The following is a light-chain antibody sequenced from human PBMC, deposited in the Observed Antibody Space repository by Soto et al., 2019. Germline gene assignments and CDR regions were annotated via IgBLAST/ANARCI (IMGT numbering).Light chain of an antibody. CDR3: CSYSGRSTIVV. Sequence: QSVLTQPASVSGSPGQSITISCTGTSSDVGGYNFVSWYQQHPGKAPRLMILDVNNRPSGVSTRFSGSKSGNTASLTISGLQAEDEADYYCCSYSGRSTIVVFGGGTQLTVL. J-gene: IGLJ2*01. CDR2: DVN. V-gene: IGLV2-14*03. CDR1: SSDVGGYNF.